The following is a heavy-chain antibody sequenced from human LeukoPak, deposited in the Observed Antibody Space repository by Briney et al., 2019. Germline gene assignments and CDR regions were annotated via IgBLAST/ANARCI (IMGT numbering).Heavy chain of an antibody. CDR3: TTELVLGYGGNSDFDY. CDR2: IKSKTDGGTT. D-gene: IGHD4-23*01. Sequence: GGSLRLSCAASGFTFSNAWMSWVRQAPGKGLEWVGRIKSKTDGGTTDYAAPVKGRFTISRDDSKNTLYLQMNSLKTEDTAVYYCTTELVLGYGGNSDFDYWGQGTLVTVSS. J-gene: IGHJ4*02. V-gene: IGHV3-15*01. CDR1: GFTFSNAW.